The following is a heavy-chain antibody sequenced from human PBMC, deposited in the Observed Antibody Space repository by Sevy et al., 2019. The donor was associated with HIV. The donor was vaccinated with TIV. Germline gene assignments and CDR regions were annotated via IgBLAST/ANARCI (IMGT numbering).Heavy chain of an antibody. Sequence: ASLKVSCRASGYTSSNYGITWVRLAPGQGLEWLGWISRYTTNYAQKLQGRVTMTTDTSTSTVSMELRSLKSDDTAVYYCARAPSGSQGPGQYFQYWGQGTLVTVSS. D-gene: IGHD1-26*01. CDR2: ISRYTT. V-gene: IGHV1-18*01. CDR3: ARAPSGSQGPGQYFQY. CDR1: GYTSSNYG. J-gene: IGHJ1*01.